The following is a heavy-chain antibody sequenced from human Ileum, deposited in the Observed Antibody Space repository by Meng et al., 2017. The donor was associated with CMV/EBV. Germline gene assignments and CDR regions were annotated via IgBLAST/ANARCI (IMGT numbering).Heavy chain of an antibody. Sequence: SETLSLTCTVSGGSVSSSSYYWSWIRQPPGKGLEWVGNVYYSGSVNYNPSLKSRVTVSVDTSKNHFSLKLSSVTAADTAVYYCAREASDGHIGVVDSWGQGTLVTVSS. V-gene: IGHV4-61*03. D-gene: IGHD5-24*01. CDR1: GGSVSSSSYY. CDR2: VYYSGSV. J-gene: IGHJ4*02. CDR3: AREASDGHIGVVDS.